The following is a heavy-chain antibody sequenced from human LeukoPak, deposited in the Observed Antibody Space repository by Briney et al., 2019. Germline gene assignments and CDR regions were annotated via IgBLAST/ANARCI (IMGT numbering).Heavy chain of an antibody. CDR3: AKEAFDRITVVTPQVDYFDY. D-gene: IGHD4-23*01. V-gene: IGHV3-23*01. J-gene: IGHJ4*02. Sequence: GGSLRLSCAASGFTFSSYAMSWVRQAPGKGLEWVSAISGSGGSTYYADSVKGRFTISRDNSKNTLYLQMNSLRAEDTAVYYCAKEAFDRITVVTPQVDYFDYWGQGTLVTVSS. CDR2: ISGSGGST. CDR1: GFTFSSYA.